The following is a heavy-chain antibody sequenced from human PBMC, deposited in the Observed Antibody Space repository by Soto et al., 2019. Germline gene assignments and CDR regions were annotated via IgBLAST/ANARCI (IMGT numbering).Heavy chain of an antibody. CDR3: VRETQIVRVLVPNPGSPGALDL. J-gene: IGHJ3*01. D-gene: IGHD2-8*01. V-gene: IGHV3-30-3*01. CDR2: VSHDGAIK. Sequence: QMELVESGGGVVQPGRSLRLSCTPSGFTFDNFAMHWVRQAPGKGLEWVAVVSHDGAIKNYAETVRGRLTISRDNSRDTLSLQMNSLRPEDTAVYYCVRETQIVRVLVPNPGSPGALDLGGQGTVVTVSS. CDR1: GFTFDNFA.